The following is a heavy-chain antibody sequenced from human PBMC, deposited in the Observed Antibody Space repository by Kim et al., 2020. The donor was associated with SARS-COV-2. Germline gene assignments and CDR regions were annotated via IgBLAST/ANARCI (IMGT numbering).Heavy chain of an antibody. J-gene: IGHJ4*02. Sequence: ADAVRGRFPISRDNAKNTLYLQMNSLRAADTAVFYCAKNKGGVWSGYSFDYWGQGTLVTVSS. D-gene: IGHD3-3*01. V-gene: IGHV3-23*01. CDR3: AKNKGGVWSGYSFDY.